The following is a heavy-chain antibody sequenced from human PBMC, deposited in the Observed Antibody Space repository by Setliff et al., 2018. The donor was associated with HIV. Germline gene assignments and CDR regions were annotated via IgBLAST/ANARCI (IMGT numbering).Heavy chain of an antibody. CDR3: ARGRSSGWVADAFDI. D-gene: IGHD6-19*01. CDR1: GYTFTSYS. Sequence: ASVKVSCKPSGYTFTSYSIAWVRQAPGQGLEWMGWISPYNGITDYAQKFQDRVTMTTDRYTTTVYMELRSLTSDDTAVYYCARGRSSGWVADAFDIWGQGTMVTVSS. CDR2: ISPYNGIT. J-gene: IGHJ3*02. V-gene: IGHV1-18*01.